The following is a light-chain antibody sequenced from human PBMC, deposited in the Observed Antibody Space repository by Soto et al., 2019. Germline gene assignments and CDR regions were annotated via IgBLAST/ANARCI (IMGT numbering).Light chain of an antibody. J-gene: IGKJ1*01. CDR1: QSLSSRN. CDR2: GVS. V-gene: IGKV3-20*01. Sequence: IVLTQSPGTLYLSPGERATLSWRASQSLSSRNLAWYQQKPGQAPRPLIYGVSSRATGIPDRFSGSGSGTDFTLTLSRLETEDFAVYDGQQYDSSPRTFCQGTTVDI. CDR3: QQYDSSPRT.